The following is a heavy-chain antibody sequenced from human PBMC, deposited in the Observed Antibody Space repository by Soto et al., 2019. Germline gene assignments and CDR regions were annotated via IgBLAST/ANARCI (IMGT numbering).Heavy chain of an antibody. Sequence: GGSLRLSCAASGFTFSSCAMGWVRQAPGKGLEWVSYISLSSGNIHYADSVRGRFTVSRDNAKNSLYLQMNSLRAEDTAVYYCARDPSRGSEWARYLDLWGRGTLVTVSS. CDR2: ISLSSGNI. CDR3: ARDPSRGSEWARYLDL. J-gene: IGHJ2*01. D-gene: IGHD1-26*01. CDR1: GFTFSSCA. V-gene: IGHV3-48*01.